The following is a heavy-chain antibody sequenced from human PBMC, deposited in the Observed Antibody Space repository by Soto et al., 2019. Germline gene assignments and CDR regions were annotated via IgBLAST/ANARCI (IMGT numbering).Heavy chain of an antibody. D-gene: IGHD3-3*01. CDR2: INAYNGNT. V-gene: IGHV1-18*01. Sequence: ASVKVSFKASGGTFSSYAISWVRQAPGQGLEWMGGINAYNGNTNYSQKIQGRVTITRDTSASTAYMELSSLRSEDTAVYYCARDLSPRRDSPYYDFWSGYPALGYWGQGTLVTVSS. CDR1: GGTFSSYA. CDR3: ARDLSPRRDSPYYDFWSGYPALGY. J-gene: IGHJ4*02.